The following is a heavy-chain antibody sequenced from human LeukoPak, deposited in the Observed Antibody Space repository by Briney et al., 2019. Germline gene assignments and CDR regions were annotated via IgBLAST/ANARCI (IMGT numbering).Heavy chain of an antibody. V-gene: IGHV1-24*01. CDR3: ATVQYTLLPGYLNQMEV. Sequence: ATVKVSCKVSGYTVTEVAIHWVRQTPGEGLEWMGGFHPKDADMIYAQRFQGRVTMTQDTSTDTVYMELSSLRSEDTAIYYCATVQYTLLPGYLNQMEVWGKGTTVTISS. CDR1: GYTVTEVA. D-gene: IGHD3-9*01. CDR2: FHPKDADM. J-gene: IGHJ6*04.